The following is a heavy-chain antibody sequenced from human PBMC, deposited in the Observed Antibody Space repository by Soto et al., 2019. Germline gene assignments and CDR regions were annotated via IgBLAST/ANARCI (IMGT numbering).Heavy chain of an antibody. D-gene: IGHD5-18*01. CDR1: GYSIGTYNW. CDR2: IYYTGSI. CDR3: ARGVGGYSYGGLDS. Sequence: SETLSLTCAVPGYSIGTYNWWAWIRQPPGKGLEWIGYIYYTGSIYYNPSLKSRINISADPSKNQFSLYLSSVTAADTAVIYCARGVGGYSYGGLDSWGQGTLVTVSS. J-gene: IGHJ5*01. V-gene: IGHV4-28*05.